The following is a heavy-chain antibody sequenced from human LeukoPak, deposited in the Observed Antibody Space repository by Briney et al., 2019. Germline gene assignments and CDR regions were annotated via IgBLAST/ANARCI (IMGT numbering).Heavy chain of an antibody. CDR2: IHYSGST. D-gene: IGHD5-12*01. V-gene: IGHV4-59*01. CDR3: ARVSGATITTYYGMDV. CDR1: GGSFSRYY. Sequence: SETLSLTCTVSGGSFSRYYWSWIRQPPGKGLEWIGNIHYSGSTNYNPSLKSRVTISIDTSKNQFSLRLSSVTAVDTAVYYCARVSGATITTYYGMDVWGQGTTVTVSS. J-gene: IGHJ6*02.